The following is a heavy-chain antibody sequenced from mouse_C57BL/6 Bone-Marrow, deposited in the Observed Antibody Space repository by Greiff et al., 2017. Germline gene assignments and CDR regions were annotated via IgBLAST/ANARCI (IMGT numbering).Heavy chain of an antibody. CDR3: AIYDYTAWCAY. CDR2: INPGSGGT. J-gene: IGHJ3*01. D-gene: IGHD2-4*01. Sequence: QVQLQQSGAELVRPGTSVKVSCKASGYAFTNYLIEWVKQRPGQGLEWIGVINPGSGGTNYNEKFKGKATLTADKSSSTAYMQLSSLTSEDSAVYFCAIYDYTAWCAYWGQGTLVTVSA. V-gene: IGHV1-54*01. CDR1: GYAFTNYL.